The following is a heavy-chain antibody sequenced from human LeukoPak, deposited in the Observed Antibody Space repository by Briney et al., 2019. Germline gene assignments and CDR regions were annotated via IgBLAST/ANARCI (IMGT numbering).Heavy chain of an antibody. V-gene: IGHV1-2*02. J-gene: IGHJ4*02. CDR1: GYTFTDYY. CDR3: ARVAAMAGIGWGDFDY. CDR2: ITPNSGDT. Sequence: ASVKVSCKASGYTFTDYYINWVRQAPGQGLEWMGWITPNSGDTNSAQKFKGRVTMTRDTSMSTAHMELSSLRSDDTALYYCARVAAMAGIGWGDFDYWGQGTLVTVSS. D-gene: IGHD6-19*01.